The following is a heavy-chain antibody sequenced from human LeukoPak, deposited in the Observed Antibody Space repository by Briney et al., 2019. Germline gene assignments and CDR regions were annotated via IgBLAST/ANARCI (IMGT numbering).Heavy chain of an antibody. CDR2: IYYSGST. J-gene: IGHJ4*02. CDR1: GGSISSSSFY. V-gene: IGHV4-39*07. Sequence: SETLSLTCTVSGGSISSSSFYWGWIRQPPGKGLEWIGNIYYSGSTYYNPSLKSRVTISVDTSKNQFSLKLSSVTAADTAVYYCARDPFGATGPYFDYWGQGTLVTVSS. CDR3: ARDPFGATGPYFDY. D-gene: IGHD1-26*01.